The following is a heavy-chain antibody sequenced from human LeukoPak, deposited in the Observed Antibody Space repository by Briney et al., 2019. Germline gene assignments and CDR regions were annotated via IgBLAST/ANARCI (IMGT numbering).Heavy chain of an antibody. CDR3: AKDKFDGSGSYYFDY. Sequence: PGGSLRLSCAASGFTFDDYAMHWVRQAPGKGLEWVSLISWDGGRTYYADSVKGRFTISRDNSKNSLYLQMNSLRAEDTALYYCAKDKFDGSGSYYFDYWGQGTLVTVYS. CDR1: GFTFDDYA. V-gene: IGHV3-43D*03. D-gene: IGHD3-10*01. J-gene: IGHJ4*02. CDR2: ISWDGGRT.